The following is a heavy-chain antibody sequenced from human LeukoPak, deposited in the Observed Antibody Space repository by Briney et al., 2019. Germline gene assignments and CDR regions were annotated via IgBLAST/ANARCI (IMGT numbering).Heavy chain of an antibody. V-gene: IGHV3-53*01. CDR2: IYSGGST. D-gene: IGHD1-26*01. CDR3: ARTPRWFGQWELNVGDDY. Sequence: PGGSLRLSCAASGFTVSSNYMSWVRQAPGKGLEWVSVIYSGGSTYYADSVKGRFTISRDNSKNTLYLQMNSLRAEDTAVYYCARTPRWFGQWELNVGDDYWGQGTLVTVSS. CDR1: GFTVSSNY. J-gene: IGHJ4*02.